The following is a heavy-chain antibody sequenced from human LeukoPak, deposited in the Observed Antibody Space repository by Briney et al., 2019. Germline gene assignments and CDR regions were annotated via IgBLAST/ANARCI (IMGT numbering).Heavy chain of an antibody. CDR3: ARLALVGANWFDP. CDR1: GGSISSSSYY. D-gene: IGHD1-26*01. Sequence: SETLSLTCTVSGGSISSSSYYWGWIRQPPGKGLEWIGSIYYSGSTNYNPSLKSRVTISVDTSKNQFSLKLSSVTAADTAVYYCARLALVGANWFDPWGQGTLVTVSS. J-gene: IGHJ5*02. CDR2: IYYSGST. V-gene: IGHV4-39*07.